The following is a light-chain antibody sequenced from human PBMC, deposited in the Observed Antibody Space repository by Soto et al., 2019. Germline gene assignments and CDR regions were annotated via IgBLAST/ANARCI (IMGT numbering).Light chain of an antibody. V-gene: IGKV1-39*01. J-gene: IGKJ1*01. CDR1: RNIDTY. Sequence: DIQMAQSPSSLSASVGDRVTITCRASRNIDTYLSWYQQKAGKAPKLLIFATSTLQSGVPSRFSGSGSGTDFTLTISSLQPEDFASYYCQQSYSTLPWTFGQGTKVDIK. CDR2: ATS. CDR3: QQSYSTLPWT.